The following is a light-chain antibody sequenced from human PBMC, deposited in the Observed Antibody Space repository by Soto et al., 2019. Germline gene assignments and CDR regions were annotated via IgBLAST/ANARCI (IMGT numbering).Light chain of an antibody. CDR1: QSVFYSSNNKNY. V-gene: IGKV4-1*01. J-gene: IGKJ4*01. CDR3: QQYYSTPLT. CDR2: WAS. Sequence: DIVMTQSPDSLAVSLGERATINCKSSQSVFYSSNNKNYLAWYQQKPGQSPKLLIYWASTRESGVPDRFSGSGSGTDFTLTISSLQAEYVAVYYCQQYYSTPLTFGGGTKVE.